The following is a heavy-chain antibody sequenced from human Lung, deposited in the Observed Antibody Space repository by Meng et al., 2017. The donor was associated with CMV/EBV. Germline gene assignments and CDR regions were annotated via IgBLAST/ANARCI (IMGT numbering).Heavy chain of an antibody. Sequence: SXKISXAASGFTFSNYEMNWVRQAPGQGLEWVSYISTSGSTMYYADSVKGRFTVSRDNAKNSLYLQMNSLRAEDTAVYYCARNGQKTGTPSNYWGQGTLVXVSS. J-gene: IGHJ4*02. CDR2: ISTSGSTM. V-gene: IGHV3-48*03. D-gene: IGHD1-1*01. CDR3: ARNGQKTGTPSNY. CDR1: GFTFSNYE.